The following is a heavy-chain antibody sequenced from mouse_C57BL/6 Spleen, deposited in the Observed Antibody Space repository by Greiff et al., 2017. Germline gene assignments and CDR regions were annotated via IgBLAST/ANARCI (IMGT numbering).Heavy chain of an antibody. Sequence: VKVVESGPELVKPGASVKLSCKASGYTFTSYDINWVKQRPGQGLEWIGWIYPRDGSTKYNEKFKGKATLTVDTSSSTAYMELHSLTSEDAAVXCCARGWYDYGFDYWGQGTTLTVSS. CDR1: GYTFTSYD. V-gene: IGHV1-85*01. J-gene: IGHJ2*01. CDR2: IYPRDGST. CDR3: ARGWYDYGFDY. D-gene: IGHD2-4*01.